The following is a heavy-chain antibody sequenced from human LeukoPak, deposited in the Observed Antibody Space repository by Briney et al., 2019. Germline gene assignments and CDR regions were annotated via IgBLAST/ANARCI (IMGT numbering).Heavy chain of an antibody. CDR1: GFTFSNYA. Sequence: PGGSLRLSCAASGFTFSNYAMNWVRQAPGKGLEWVSAISGSGGDTYYADSVKGRFTISRDNSKNTLYLQMNSLRAEDTAVYYCAKSYCSSTSCYMSYFDYWGQGTLVTVSS. CDR2: ISGSGGDT. J-gene: IGHJ4*02. V-gene: IGHV3-23*01. D-gene: IGHD2-2*02. CDR3: AKSYCSSTSCYMSYFDY.